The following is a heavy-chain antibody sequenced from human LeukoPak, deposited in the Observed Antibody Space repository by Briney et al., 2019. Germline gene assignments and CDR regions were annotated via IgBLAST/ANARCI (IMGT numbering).Heavy chain of an antibody. J-gene: IGHJ6*03. CDR1: GGTFSSYA. CDR2: IIPIFGTA. Sequence: SVKVSCKASGGTFSSYAISWVRQAPGQGLEWMGGIIPIFGTANYAQKFQGRVTITADESTSTAYMELSSLRSEDTAVYYCARGPRWYVFNYYYYMGVWGKGTTVTISS. CDR3: ARGPRWYVFNYYYYMGV. D-gene: IGHD6-13*01. V-gene: IGHV1-69*13.